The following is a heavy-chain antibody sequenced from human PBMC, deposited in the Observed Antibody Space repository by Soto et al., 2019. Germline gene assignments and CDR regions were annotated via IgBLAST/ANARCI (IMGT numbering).Heavy chain of an antibody. CDR1: GNTFTSDD. V-gene: IGHV1-8*01. J-gene: IGHJ4*02. Sequence: ASVKGSWKASGNTFTSDDINWVRQATGHGLEWMGWINPNSGNIGYAQKFQGRVTMTRDTAIRTAYMEVSRLRSDDTAVYYCARGRASGSYYLLDYWGQGTLVTVSS. D-gene: IGHD3-10*01. CDR2: INPNSGNI. CDR3: ARGRASGSYYLLDY.